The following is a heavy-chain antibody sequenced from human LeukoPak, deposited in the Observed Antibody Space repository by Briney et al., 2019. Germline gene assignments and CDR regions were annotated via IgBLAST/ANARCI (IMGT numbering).Heavy chain of an antibody. CDR1: GFTFSSYA. CDR2: ISGSGGST. V-gene: IGHV3-23*01. Sequence: GGSLRLSCAASGFTFSSYAMSWVRQAPGKGLEWVSDISGSGGSTYYADSVKGRFTISRDNSKNTLYLQMNSLRVEDTAVYYCAKDDGGIAVAGVFDCWGQGTLVTVSS. CDR3: AKDDGGIAVAGVFDC. D-gene: IGHD6-19*01. J-gene: IGHJ4*02.